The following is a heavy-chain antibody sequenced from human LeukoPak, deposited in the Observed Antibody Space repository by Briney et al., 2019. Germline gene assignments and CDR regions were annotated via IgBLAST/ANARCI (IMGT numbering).Heavy chain of an antibody. CDR3: ARVEYYDSSGYTFDY. D-gene: IGHD3-22*01. CDR1: GGSFSAYY. CDR2: INHSGST. V-gene: IGHV4-34*01. Sequence: PSETLSLTCAVYGGSFSAYYWTWIRQPPGKGLEWIGEINHSGSTNYNPSLKSRVTISVDTSKNQFSLKLSSVTAADTAVYYCARVEYYDSSGYTFDYWGQGTLVTVSS. J-gene: IGHJ4*02.